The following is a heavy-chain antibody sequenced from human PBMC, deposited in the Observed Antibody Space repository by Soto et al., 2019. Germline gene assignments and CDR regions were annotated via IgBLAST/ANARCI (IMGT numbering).Heavy chain of an antibody. D-gene: IGHD2-8*02. J-gene: IGHJ4*02. V-gene: IGHV4-39*02. CDR1: GGSISSSSYY. Sequence: PSETLSLTCTVSGGSISSSSYYWGWIPQPPGKGLEWIGNINYSGSTYYNPSLKSRVTISVDTSKNQFSLKLTSVTAADTAVYYCARDKITGLFDYWGQGTLVTVSS. CDR2: INYSGST. CDR3: ARDKITGLFDY.